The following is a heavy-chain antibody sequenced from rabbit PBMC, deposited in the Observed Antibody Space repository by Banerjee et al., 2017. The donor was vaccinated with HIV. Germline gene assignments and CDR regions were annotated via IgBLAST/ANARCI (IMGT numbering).Heavy chain of an antibody. J-gene: IGHJ4*01. CDR1: GFDVSSYY. CDR3: ARRASSGGAAINL. Sequence: QLKETGGGLVQPGGSLTLSCKASGFDVSSYYMSWVRQAPGKGLEWIAIIYTGQGNADYANWVNGRFTISSDNAQNTVDLQMNSLTAADTATYFCARRASSGGAAINLWGPGTLVTVS. V-gene: IGHV1S7*01. D-gene: IGHD1-1*01. CDR2: IYTGQGNA.